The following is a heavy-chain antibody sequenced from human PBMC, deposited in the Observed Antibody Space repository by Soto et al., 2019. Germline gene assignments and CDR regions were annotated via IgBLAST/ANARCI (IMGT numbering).Heavy chain of an antibody. Sequence: ASVKVSCKTSGYTFTRNGISWVRQAPGQGLEWMGWISPNSGNTKYAQKLQGRVIMTTDTSTSTAYMELRSLRSDDTAVYYCVKDRDSNSWPSRDVWGPGTTVTVSS. CDR2: ISPNSGNT. J-gene: IGHJ6*02. CDR1: GYTFTRNG. V-gene: IGHV1-18*01. D-gene: IGHD3-22*01. CDR3: VKDRDSNSWPSRDV.